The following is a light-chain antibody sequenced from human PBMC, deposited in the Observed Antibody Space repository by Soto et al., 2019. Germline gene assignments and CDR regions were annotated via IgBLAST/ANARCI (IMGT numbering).Light chain of an antibody. CDR3: QQTYSTPWT. Sequence: DIQMTQSPSSLSASVGDRVTITCRSSQSISNYLNWYQQKPGKAPKPLIYAASGLKGGVPSRFSGRGSGTDFTLTISNLKPEDFATYCCQQTYSTPWTFGQGTKVEIK. V-gene: IGKV1-39*01. CDR1: QSISNY. CDR2: AAS. J-gene: IGKJ1*01.